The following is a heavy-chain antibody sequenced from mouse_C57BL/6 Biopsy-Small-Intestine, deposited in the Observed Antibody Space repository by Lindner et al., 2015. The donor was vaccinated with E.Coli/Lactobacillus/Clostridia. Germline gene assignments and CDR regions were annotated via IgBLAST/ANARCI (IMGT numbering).Heavy chain of an antibody. CDR2: MNPKSGNT. D-gene: IGHD5-5*01. V-gene: IGHV1-84*02. CDR1: GYTFTDYD. J-gene: IGHJ4*01. CDR3: ARVRPACTNGICLSHYHPFDP. Sequence: SVKVSCKASGYTFTDYDINWVRQATGQGLEWMGWMNPKSGNTGYAQKFQGRVIMTRDTSISTAYMDLSSLRSDDTAVYYWARVRPACTNGICLSHYHPFDPWGQGTLVTVSS.